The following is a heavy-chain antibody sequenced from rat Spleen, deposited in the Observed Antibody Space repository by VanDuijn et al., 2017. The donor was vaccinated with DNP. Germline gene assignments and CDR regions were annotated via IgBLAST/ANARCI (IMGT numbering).Heavy chain of an antibody. CDR2: ISPNGINA. CDR1: EFTFSDYN. Sequence: EVQLVESGGGLVQPGRSLKLSCAASEFTFSDYNMAWVRQAPKKGLEWVAVISPNGINARYRDSVRGRFTISRSNTRNTQYLEMDNLTSEDTATYFCVTQTYYGMGKFDYWGQGVMVTVSS. CDR3: VTQTYYGMGKFDY. D-gene: IGHD1-6*01. V-gene: IGHV5-7*01. J-gene: IGHJ2*01.